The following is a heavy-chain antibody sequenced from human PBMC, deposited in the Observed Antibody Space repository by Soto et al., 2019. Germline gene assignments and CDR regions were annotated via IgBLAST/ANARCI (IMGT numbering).Heavy chain of an antibody. V-gene: IGHV3-23*01. D-gene: IGHD6-13*01. CDR3: AKVKGISAAGKYYYCYDMDV. CDR1: GFTFSSYA. CDR2: ISGSGGST. Sequence: EVQLLESGGGLVQPGGSLRLSCAASGFTFSSYAMSWVRQAPGKGLEWVSAISGSGGSTYYADSVKGRFTISRDNSKNQLYLKMNSLNAEDIAVYYCAKVKGISAAGKYYYCYDMDVWGQGTTVTVSS. J-gene: IGHJ6*02.